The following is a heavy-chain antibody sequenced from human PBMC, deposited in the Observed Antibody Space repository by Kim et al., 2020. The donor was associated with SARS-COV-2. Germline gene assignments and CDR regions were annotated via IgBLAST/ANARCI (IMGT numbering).Heavy chain of an antibody. J-gene: IGHJ5*02. D-gene: IGHD2-15*01. Sequence: ASVKVSCKASGYTFTSYYMHWVRQAPGQGLEWMGIINPSGGSTSYAQKFQGRVTMTRDTSTSTVYMELSSLRSEDTAVYYCARGLEICSGGSCYSRRWFDPWGQGTLVTVSS. CDR2: INPSGGST. CDR1: GYTFTSYY. CDR3: ARGLEICSGGSCYSRRWFDP. V-gene: IGHV1-46*01.